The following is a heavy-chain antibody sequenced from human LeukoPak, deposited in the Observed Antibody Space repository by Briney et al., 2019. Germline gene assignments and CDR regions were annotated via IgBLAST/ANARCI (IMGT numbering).Heavy chain of an antibody. CDR2: ISGSGGTT. D-gene: IGHD2-15*01. J-gene: IGHJ4*02. CDR3: VKQLGYCSDGSCYFPY. CDR1: GFTFGSYA. Sequence: PGGSLRLSCAASGFTFGSYAMSWVRQAPGKGLEWVSIISGSGGTTYSADSVKGRFTISRDNSKNTLSLQMTSLRAEDTAVYYCVKQLGYCSDGSCYFPYWGQGTLVTVSS. V-gene: IGHV3-23*01.